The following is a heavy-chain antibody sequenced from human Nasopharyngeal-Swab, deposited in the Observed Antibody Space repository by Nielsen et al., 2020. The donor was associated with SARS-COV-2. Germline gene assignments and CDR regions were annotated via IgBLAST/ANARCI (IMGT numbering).Heavy chain of an antibody. J-gene: IGHJ4*02. CDR3: ARAEQLSLV. Sequence: ASVKVSCKASGGTFSSYAISWVRQAPGQGLEWMGWMNPNSGNTGYAQKFQGRVTMTRNTSISTAYMELSSLRSEDTAVYYCARAEQLSLVWGQGTLVTVSS. CDR2: MNPNSGNT. CDR1: GGTFSSYA. D-gene: IGHD6-13*01. V-gene: IGHV1-8*02.